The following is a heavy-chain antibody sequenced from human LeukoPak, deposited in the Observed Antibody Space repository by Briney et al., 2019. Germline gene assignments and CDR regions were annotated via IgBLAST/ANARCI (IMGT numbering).Heavy chain of an antibody. CDR2: IGTAGDT. V-gene: IGHV3-13*01. Sequence: PGGSLRLSCAASGFTFSSYDMHWVRQATGKGLEWVSAIGTAGDTYYPGSVKGRFTISRDNAKNSLYLQMNSLRAEDTAVYYCTRDNSYRRGLDYWGQGTLVTVSS. CDR3: TRDNSYRRGLDY. D-gene: IGHD5-18*01. CDR1: GFTFSSYD. J-gene: IGHJ4*02.